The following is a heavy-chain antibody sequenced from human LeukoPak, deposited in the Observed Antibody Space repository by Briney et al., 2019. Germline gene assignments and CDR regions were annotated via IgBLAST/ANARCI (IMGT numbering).Heavy chain of an antibody. J-gene: IGHJ4*02. V-gene: IGHV3-21*01. CDR3: ARDLIVGATGAGYY. D-gene: IGHD1-26*01. CDR1: GFTFSSYS. Sequence: PGGSLRLSCAASGFTFSSYSMNWVRQAPGKWLEWVSSISSSSSYIYYADSVKGRFTISRDNAKNSLYLQMNSLRAEDTAVYYCARDLIVGATGAGYYWGQGTLVTVSS. CDR2: ISSSSSYI.